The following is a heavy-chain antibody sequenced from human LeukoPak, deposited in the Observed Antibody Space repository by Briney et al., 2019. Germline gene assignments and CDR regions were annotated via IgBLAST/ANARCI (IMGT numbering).Heavy chain of an antibody. V-gene: IGHV1-2*02. CDR2: INPNSGGT. D-gene: IGHD6-6*01. CDR1: GYTFTGYY. CDR3: PTMPVDPKRGSSSSEPYYYYGMDV. J-gene: IGHJ6*02. Sequence: ASVKVSCKASGYTFTGYYMHWVRQAPGQGLEWMGWINPNSGGTNYAQMFQSRVTMTRDTSISTAYMELSRRRSDDPAVYYSPTMPVDPKRGSSSSEPYYYYGMDVWGQGTTVTASS.